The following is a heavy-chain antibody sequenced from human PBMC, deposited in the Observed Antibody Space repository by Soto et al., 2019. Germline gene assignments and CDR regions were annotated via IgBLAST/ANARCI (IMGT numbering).Heavy chain of an antibody. D-gene: IGHD2-8*01. Sequence: GGSLRLSCAASGFTFSSYAMHWVRQAPGKGLEWVAVISYDGSNKYYADSVKGRFTISRDNSKNTLYLQMNSLRAEDTAVYYCARDHPSTDILLMVYATPAPPDVWGQGTTVTVS. CDR2: ISYDGSNK. V-gene: IGHV3-30-3*01. CDR1: GFTFSSYA. J-gene: IGHJ6*02. CDR3: ARDHPSTDILLMVYATPAPPDV.